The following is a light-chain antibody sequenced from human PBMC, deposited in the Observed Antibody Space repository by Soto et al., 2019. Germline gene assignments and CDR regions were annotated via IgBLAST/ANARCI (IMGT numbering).Light chain of an antibody. V-gene: IGKV1D-16*01. Sequence: DVQLTQSPSSLSASVGGRVIITCRASRGVGRWLAWYQQKPEKAPKSLIYATSTLQSSVPSRFNGSGSGTHFSLTISSLQPEDVATYYCQQYGSFPPTFGRGTKVEI. CDR1: RGVGRW. CDR2: ATS. J-gene: IGKJ1*01. CDR3: QQYGSFPPT.